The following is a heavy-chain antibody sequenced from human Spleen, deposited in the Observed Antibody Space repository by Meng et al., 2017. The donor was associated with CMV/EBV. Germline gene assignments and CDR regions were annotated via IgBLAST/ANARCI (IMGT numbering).Heavy chain of an antibody. CDR3: ARPGSELVTFDSFDY. J-gene: IGHJ4*02. CDR1: RFSFSNYA. Sequence: SRFSFSNYAIHCVRHASGQWLEWLALMSLEGTDKYYADSVKGRFSISRDDSRITLYLQMNSLSAEDTAVYYCARPGSELVTFDSFDYWGQGALVTVSS. D-gene: IGHD2-21*02. V-gene: IGHV3-30-3*01. CDR2: MSLEGTDK.